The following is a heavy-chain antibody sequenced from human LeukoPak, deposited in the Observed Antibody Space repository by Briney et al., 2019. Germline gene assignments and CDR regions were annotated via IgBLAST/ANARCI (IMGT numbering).Heavy chain of an antibody. CDR2: INPNSGCT. CDR1: GYTFTGYY. J-gene: IGHJ4*02. Sequence: ASVKVSRKASGYTFTGYYMHWVRPAPGQGLEWMGWINPNSGCTNYAQKFQGRVTMTRDTSISTAYMGLSRLTSDDTAVYYCARGIAAAGTRIAGWGQGTLVTVSS. D-gene: IGHD6-13*01. CDR3: ARGIAAAGTRIAG. V-gene: IGHV1-2*02.